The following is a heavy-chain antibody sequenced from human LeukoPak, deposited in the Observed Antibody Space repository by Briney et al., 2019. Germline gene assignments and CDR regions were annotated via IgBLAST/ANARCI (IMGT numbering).Heavy chain of an antibody. CDR3: ARSYDSSGYYYYAFDI. J-gene: IGHJ3*02. D-gene: IGHD3-22*01. Sequence: SETLSLTCTVSGGSISSYYWSRIRQPPGKGLEWIGHIYYSGSTKYNPSLKSRVTISVDTSKNQFSLKLSSVTAADTAVYYCARSYDSSGYYYYAFDIWGQGTMVTVSS. CDR1: GGSISSYY. V-gene: IGHV4-59*01. CDR2: IYYSGST.